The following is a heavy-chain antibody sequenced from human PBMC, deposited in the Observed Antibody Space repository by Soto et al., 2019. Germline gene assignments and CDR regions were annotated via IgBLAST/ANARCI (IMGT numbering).Heavy chain of an antibody. J-gene: IGHJ4*02. D-gene: IGHD1-26*01. CDR2: IRSKPQNYAA. CDR1: GLNFGVAA. V-gene: IGHV3-73*02. Sequence: EVQLVESGGGVVQPGGSLIVSCAGSGLNFGVAAIHWVRQASGKGLEWVGRIRSKPQNYAAAYAASVEGRFTISRDDSKNTSYLQMNNVKPDDAAVYFCTVVGASTDGFHYWGQGTLVTVSS. CDR3: TVVGASTDGFHY.